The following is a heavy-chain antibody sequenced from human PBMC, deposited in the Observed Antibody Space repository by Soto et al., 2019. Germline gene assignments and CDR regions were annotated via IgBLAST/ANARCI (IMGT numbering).Heavy chain of an antibody. V-gene: IGHV4-31*03. Sequence: QVQLQESGPGLVKPSQTLSLTCTVSGGSISSDGYYWSWIRQHPGKGLELIGYIYYSGSTYYNPSLKSRVTISGNTSKYQFSLKLSAVTAADTAVYYCARVSSGYQLVDIVDYWGEGTLVTVSS. CDR1: GGSISSDGYY. D-gene: IGHD3-22*01. CDR3: ARVSSGYQLVDIVDY. J-gene: IGHJ4*02. CDR2: IYYSGST.